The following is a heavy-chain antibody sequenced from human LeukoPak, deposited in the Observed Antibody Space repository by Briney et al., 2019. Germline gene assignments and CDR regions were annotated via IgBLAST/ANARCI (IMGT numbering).Heavy chain of an antibody. CDR1: GFTFSNYA. CDR3: AKSSSGWYMFDS. J-gene: IGHJ4*02. D-gene: IGHD6-19*01. Sequence: GGSLRLSCAASGFTFSNYAMSWVRQAPGKGLEWVSTISGSGGGIHYADSVKGRFTISRDNSKNTLYLQMNSLRAEDTALYYCAKSSSGWYMFDSWGQGSLVTVSS. CDR2: ISGSGGGI. V-gene: IGHV3-23*01.